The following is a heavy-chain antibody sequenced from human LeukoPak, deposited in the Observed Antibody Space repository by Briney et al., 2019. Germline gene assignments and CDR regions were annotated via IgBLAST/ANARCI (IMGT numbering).Heavy chain of an antibody. CDR2: ISTYNGNT. D-gene: IGHD3-10*01. V-gene: IGHV1-18*01. J-gene: IGHJ4*02. CDR1: GYTFTSYG. Sequence: RASVKVSCRASGYTFTSYGISWVRQAPGQGLEWMGWISTYNGNTNYAQMLQGRITMTTDTSTSTAYMELRSLRSDDTAVYYCARGKPVYFYGPGSYLASPFDSWGQGALVTVSS. CDR3: ARGKPVYFYGPGSYLASPFDS.